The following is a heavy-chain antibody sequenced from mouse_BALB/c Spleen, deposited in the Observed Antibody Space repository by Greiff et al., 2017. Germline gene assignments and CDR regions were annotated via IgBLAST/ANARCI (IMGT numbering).Heavy chain of an antibody. CDR1: GYTFSSYW. Sequence: VKLQESGAELMKPGASVKISCKATGYTFSSYWIEWVKQRPGHGLEWIGEILPGSGSTNYNEKFKGKATFTADTSSNTAYMQLSSLTSEDSAVYYCARGGYYVRAMDYWGQGTSVTVSS. CDR2: ILPGSGST. V-gene: IGHV1-9*01. CDR3: ARGGYYVRAMDY. J-gene: IGHJ4*01. D-gene: IGHD2-3*01.